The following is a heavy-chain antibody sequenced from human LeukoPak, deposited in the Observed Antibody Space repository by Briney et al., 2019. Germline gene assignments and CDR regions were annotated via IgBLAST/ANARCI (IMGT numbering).Heavy chain of an antibody. CDR1: GGSLSDYY. CDR2: INHSGST. J-gene: IGHJ6*03. D-gene: IGHD6-13*01. V-gene: IGHV4-34*01. CDR3: ARVGYSSPPRYYYYKDV. Sequence: SETLSLTCAVYGGSLSDYYWSWIRQPPGKGLEWIGEINHSGSTNYNPSLKSRVTISLDTSKNQFSLKLSSVTAADTAVYYCARVGYSSPPRYYYYKDVWGKGTTVTVSS.